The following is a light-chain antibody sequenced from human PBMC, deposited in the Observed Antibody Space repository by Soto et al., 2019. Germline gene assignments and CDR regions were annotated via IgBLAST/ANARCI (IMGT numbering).Light chain of an antibody. CDR2: SAS. J-gene: IGKJ1*01. V-gene: IGKV3-20*01. Sequence: IGFTHDPVSLYLASGERGPLSCRSSQSVSSYYLAWYQQKPGQAPSLLIFSASSRATGIPDRFSGSGSGTDFTLTIRGLQPEDFAVYYCQHYSTSPGTFGQGTKVDIK. CDR1: QSVSSYY. CDR3: QHYSTSPGT.